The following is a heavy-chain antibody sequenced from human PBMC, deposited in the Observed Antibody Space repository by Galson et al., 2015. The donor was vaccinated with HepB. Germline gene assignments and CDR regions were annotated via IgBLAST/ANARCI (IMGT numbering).Heavy chain of an antibody. Sequence: PALVKPTQTLTLTCTFSGFSLSTSGVGVGWLRQPPGKALEWLALIYWDDDKRYSPSLKSRLTITKDTSKNQVVLTMTNMDPVDTATYYCAHRSDTAMVTNWFDPWGQGTLVTVSS. CDR1: GFSLSTSGVG. D-gene: IGHD5-18*01. V-gene: IGHV2-5*02. CDR2: IYWDDDK. J-gene: IGHJ5*02. CDR3: AHRSDTAMVTNWFDP.